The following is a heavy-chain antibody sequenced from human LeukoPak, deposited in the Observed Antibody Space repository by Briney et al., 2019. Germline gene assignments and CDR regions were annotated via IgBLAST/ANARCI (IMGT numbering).Heavy chain of an antibody. J-gene: IGHJ4*02. CDR1: GFTFSGSA. V-gene: IGHV3-73*01. D-gene: IGHD3-22*01. CDR3: YYYDSSGYRGGY. CDR2: IRSKVNSYAT. Sequence: GGSLRLSCAASGFTFSGSATHWVRQAAGKGLEWVGRIRSKVNSYATEYAASVKGRFTISRDDSKNTAYLQMNSLKTEDTAVYYCYYYDSSGYRGGYWGQGTLVTVSS.